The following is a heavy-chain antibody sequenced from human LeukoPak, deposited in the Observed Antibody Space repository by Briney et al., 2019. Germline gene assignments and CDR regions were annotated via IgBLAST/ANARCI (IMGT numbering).Heavy chain of an antibody. Sequence: PSETLSLTCTASGGSISSYYWSWIRQPPGKGLEWIGYIYYSGSTNYNPSLKSRVTISVDTSKNQFSLKLSSVTAADTAVYYCARHGAARPYYYYGMDVWGQGTTVTVSS. V-gene: IGHV4-59*08. J-gene: IGHJ6*02. CDR3: ARHGAARPYYYYGMDV. CDR2: IYYSGST. CDR1: GGSISSYY. D-gene: IGHD6-6*01.